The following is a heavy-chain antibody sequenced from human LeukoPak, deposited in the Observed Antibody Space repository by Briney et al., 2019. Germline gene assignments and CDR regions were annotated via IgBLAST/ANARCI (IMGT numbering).Heavy chain of an antibody. V-gene: IGHV4-38-2*02. Sequence: SETLSLTCAVSGYSISSGYYWGWIRQPPGKGLEWIGSIYHSGSTYYNPSLKSRVTISVDTSKNQFSLKLSSVTAADTAVYYCVRDRITMVRGVSYYYGMDVWGKGTTVTVSS. J-gene: IGHJ6*04. D-gene: IGHD3-10*01. CDR3: VRDRITMVRGVSYYYGMDV. CDR2: IYHSGST. CDR1: GYSISSGYY.